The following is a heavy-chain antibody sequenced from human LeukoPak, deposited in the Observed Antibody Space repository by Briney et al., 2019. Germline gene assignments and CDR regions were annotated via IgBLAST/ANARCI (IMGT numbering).Heavy chain of an antibody. J-gene: IGHJ6*03. D-gene: IGHD5-18*01. CDR1: GGSISSYY. V-gene: IGHV4-59*01. Sequence: SETLSLTCTVSGGSISSYYWSWIRQPPGKGLGWIGYIYYSGSTNYNPSLKSRVTISVDTSKNQFSLKLSSVTPADTAVYYCAGGYSYGSTYYYMDVWGKGTTVTISS. CDR3: AGGYSYGSTYYYMDV. CDR2: IYYSGST.